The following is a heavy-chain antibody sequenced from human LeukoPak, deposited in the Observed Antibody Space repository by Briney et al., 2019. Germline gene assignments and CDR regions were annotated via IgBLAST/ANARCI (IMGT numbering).Heavy chain of an antibody. Sequence: SETLSLTCTVSGGSISSGDYYWSWIRQPPGKGLEWIGYIYYSGSTYYNPSLKSRVTISVDTSKNQFSLKLSSVTAADTAVYYCARGGYCSSTSCYPIYWFDPWGQGTLVTISS. CDR1: GGSISSGDYY. D-gene: IGHD2-2*01. V-gene: IGHV4-30-4*08. CDR3: ARGGYCSSTSCYPIYWFDP. J-gene: IGHJ5*02. CDR2: IYYSGST.